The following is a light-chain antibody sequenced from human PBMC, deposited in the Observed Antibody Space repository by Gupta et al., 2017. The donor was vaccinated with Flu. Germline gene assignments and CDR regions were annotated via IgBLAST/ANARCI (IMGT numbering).Light chain of an antibody. V-gene: IGLV2-23*02. J-gene: IGLJ2*01. Sequence: QSPLTQPASVSGSPGQSITISCTGTATDVGAYDLVSWYQQHPGMAPKLILYEVTKRPSGVSGRFSGSKSGYTASLRISGLQADDEADYYCSSFILHKRVTFGGGTKLTVL. CDR2: EVT. CDR1: ATDVGAYDL. CDR3: SSFILHKRVT.